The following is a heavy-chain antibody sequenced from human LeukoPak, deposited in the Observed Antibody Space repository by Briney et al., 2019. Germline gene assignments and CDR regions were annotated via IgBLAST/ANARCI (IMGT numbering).Heavy chain of an antibody. Sequence: SETLSLTCTVSGGSISSYYWSWIRQPPGKGLEWIGYIYYSGSTNYNPSLKSRVTISVDTSKNQFSLRLSSVTAADTAVYYCARTSYYYDSSGYHGAFDIWGQGTMVTVSS. V-gene: IGHV4-59*01. J-gene: IGHJ3*02. CDR2: IYYSGST. D-gene: IGHD3-22*01. CDR1: GGSISSYY. CDR3: ARTSYYYDSSGYHGAFDI.